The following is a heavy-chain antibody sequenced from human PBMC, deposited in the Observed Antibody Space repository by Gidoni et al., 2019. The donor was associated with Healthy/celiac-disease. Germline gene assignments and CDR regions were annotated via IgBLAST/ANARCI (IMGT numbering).Heavy chain of an antibody. J-gene: IGHJ3*02. CDR1: GFTFSNAW. V-gene: IGHV3-15*07. Sequence: EVQLVESGGGLVKPGGSLRLSCAASGFTFSNAWLNWVRQAPGKGLGWVGRIKSKTDGGTTDYAAPVKGRFTISRDDSKNTLYLQMNSLKTEDTAVYYCTTDYCSSTSCSPGDAFDIWGQGTMVTVSS. CDR3: TTDYCSSTSCSPGDAFDI. CDR2: IKSKTDGGTT. D-gene: IGHD2-2*01.